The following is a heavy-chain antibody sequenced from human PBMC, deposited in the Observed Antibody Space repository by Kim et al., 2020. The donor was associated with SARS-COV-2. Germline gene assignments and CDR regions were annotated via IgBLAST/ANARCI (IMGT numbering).Heavy chain of an antibody. CDR1: GFTFTSHT. D-gene: IGHD2-21*02. V-gene: IGHV3-30*04. J-gene: IGHJ5*02. CDR3: ARVPGHYYSPFWDA. Sequence: GGSLRLSCAASGFTFTSHTLHWVRQAPGKGLEWLAVISFFGTDIYYADSVQGHFTISRENSKNILYLQMRSLRPEDSAVYYCARVPGHYYSPFWDAWGQG. CDR2: ISFFGTDI.